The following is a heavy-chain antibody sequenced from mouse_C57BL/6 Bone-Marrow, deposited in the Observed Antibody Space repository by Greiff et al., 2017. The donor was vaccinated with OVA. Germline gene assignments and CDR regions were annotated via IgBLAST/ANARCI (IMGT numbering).Heavy chain of an antibody. J-gene: IGHJ3*01. V-gene: IGHV1-5*01. D-gene: IGHD2-4*01. Sequence: VQLQQSGTVLARPGASVKMSCKTSGYPFTSYWMHWVKQRPGQGLAWIGAIYPGNSDTSYNQKFKGKAKLTAVTSASTAYMDLSSLTNEDSAVYYCTRSIYYDYEGFAYWGQGTLVTVSA. CDR3: TRSIYYDYEGFAY. CDR1: GYPFTSYW. CDR2: IYPGNSDT.